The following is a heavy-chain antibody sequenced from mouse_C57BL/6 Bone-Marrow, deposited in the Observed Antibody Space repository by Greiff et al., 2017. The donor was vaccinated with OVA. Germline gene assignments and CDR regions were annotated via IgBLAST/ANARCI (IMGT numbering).Heavy chain of an antibody. Sequence: VHVKQSGGGLVQPGGSLSLSCAASGFTFTDYYMSWVRQPPGKALEWLGFIRNKANGYTTEYSASVKGRFTISRDNSQSILYLQMNALRAEDSATYYCARYRDYDYWYFDVWGTGTTVTVSS. D-gene: IGHD2-4*01. CDR1: GFTFTDYY. J-gene: IGHJ1*03. CDR2: IRNKANGYTT. CDR3: ARYRDYDYWYFDV. V-gene: IGHV7-3*01.